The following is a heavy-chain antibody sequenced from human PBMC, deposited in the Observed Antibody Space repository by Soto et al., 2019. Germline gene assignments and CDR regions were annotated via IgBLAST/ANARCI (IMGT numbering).Heavy chain of an antibody. V-gene: IGHV3-30*03. CDR3: AREYTAWPLAYGLDV. D-gene: IGHD2-2*02. CDR2: ISYDGSNK. J-gene: IGHJ6*02. CDR1: GSTFSSYG. Sequence: PGGSLRLSCAASGSTFSSYGMHWVRQAPGKGLEWVAVISYDGSNKYYADSVKGRFTISRDNSKNTLYLQMNSLRAEDTAVYYCAREYTAWPLAYGLDVWGQGTTVTVSS.